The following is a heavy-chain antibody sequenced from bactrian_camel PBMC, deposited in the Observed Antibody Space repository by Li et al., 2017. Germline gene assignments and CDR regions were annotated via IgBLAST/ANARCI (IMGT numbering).Heavy chain of an antibody. J-gene: IGHJ6*01. CDR3: AANPFWTYGAVCSYTRPADFGY. Sequence: HVQLVESGGGSAQAGGSLKLSCSASGFSFIGDDMAWYRQAPGSECELVATLSSGGVTTYADSVKGRFTVSQDNGKTTVYLQMNSLKPEDTAMYYCAANPFWTYGAVCSYTRPADFGYWGQGTQVTVS. D-gene: IGHD2*01. CDR1: GFSFIGDD. CDR2: LSSGGVT. V-gene: IGHV3S53*01.